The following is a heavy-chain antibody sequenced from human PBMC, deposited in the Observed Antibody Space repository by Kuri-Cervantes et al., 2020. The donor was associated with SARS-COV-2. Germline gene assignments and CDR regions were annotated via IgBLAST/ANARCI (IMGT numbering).Heavy chain of an antibody. V-gene: IGHV3-15*01. Sequence: ESLKISCAASGFTFSNAWMSWVRQAPGKGLEWVGRIKSKTDGGTTDYAAPVKGRFTISRDDSKNTLYLQMNSLKTEDTAVYYCTTAGLVGNMYYFDYWGQGTLVTVSS. J-gene: IGHJ4*02. CDR3: TTAGLVGNMYYFDY. CDR1: GFTFSNAW. D-gene: IGHD2-15*01. CDR2: IKSKTDGGTT.